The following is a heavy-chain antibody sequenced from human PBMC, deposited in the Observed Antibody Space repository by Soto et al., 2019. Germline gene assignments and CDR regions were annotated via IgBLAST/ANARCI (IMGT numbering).Heavy chain of an antibody. CDR2: IEGGGNKI. CDR3: AKEGALGLYYFDY. CDR1: GFTLNTFW. J-gene: IGHJ4*02. D-gene: IGHD3-10*01. V-gene: IGHV3-7*03. Sequence: GGSLRLSCEASGFTLNTFWTGWVRQAPEKGPEWVSNIEGGGNKIYYVDSVKGRFTISRDNAKNTLYLQMNSLRPEDTAVYYCAKEGALGLYYFDYWGQGTLVTVSS.